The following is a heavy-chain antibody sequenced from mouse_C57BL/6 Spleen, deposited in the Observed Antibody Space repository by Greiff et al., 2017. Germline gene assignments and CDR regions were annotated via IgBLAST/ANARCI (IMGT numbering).Heavy chain of an antibody. CDR1: GYTFTDYE. Sequence: VHLVESGAELVRPGASVTLSCKASGYTFTDYEMHWVKQTPVHGLEWIGAIDPETGGTAYNQKFKGKAILTADKSSSTAYMELRSLTSEDSAVYYCTRVSPTTVVAPYAMDYWGQGTSVTVSS. V-gene: IGHV1-15*01. CDR3: TRVSPTTVVAPYAMDY. CDR2: IDPETGGT. D-gene: IGHD1-1*01. J-gene: IGHJ4*01.